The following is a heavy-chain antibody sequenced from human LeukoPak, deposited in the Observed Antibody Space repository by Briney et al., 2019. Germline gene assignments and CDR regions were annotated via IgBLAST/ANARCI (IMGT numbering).Heavy chain of an antibody. D-gene: IGHD3-10*01. CDR2: LSGSGDIT. CDR1: GFTFSNYA. CDR3: AKDLSWFGGSLATFGY. V-gene: IGHV3-23*01. Sequence: LGGTLRLSCAASGFTFSNYAMSWVRQAPGKGLEWVSALSGSGDITYYADSVKGRFTISRDNSKNTLYLQMTSLRAEDTAVYYCAKDLSWFGGSLATFGYWGQGTLATVSS. J-gene: IGHJ4*02.